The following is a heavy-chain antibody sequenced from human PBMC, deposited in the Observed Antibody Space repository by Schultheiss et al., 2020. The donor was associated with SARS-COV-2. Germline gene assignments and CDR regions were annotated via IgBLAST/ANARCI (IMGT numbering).Heavy chain of an antibody. Sequence: GESLKISCAASGFTVSSNYMSWVRQAPGKGLEWVSVIYSGGSTYYADSVKGRFTISRDNSKNTLYLQMNSLRAEDTAVYYCAKSPKGWLLNYYYYYYMDVWGKGTTVTVSS. J-gene: IGHJ6*03. CDR1: GFTVSSNY. D-gene: IGHD3-9*01. V-gene: IGHV3-66*01. CDR2: IYSGGST. CDR3: AKSPKGWLLNYYYYYYMDV.